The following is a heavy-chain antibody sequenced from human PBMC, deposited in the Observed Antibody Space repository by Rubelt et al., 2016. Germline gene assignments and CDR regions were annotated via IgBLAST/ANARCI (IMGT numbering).Heavy chain of an antibody. D-gene: IGHD1-1*01. CDR2: SYYSGST. Sequence: VQLQQWGAGLLKPSETLSLTCAVYGGSFSGYYWSWIRQPPGKGLEWIGYSYYSGSTNYNPSIKSRVTISVDTSKNQFSLKLSSVTAADTAVYYCATQTGHWPFDYWGQGTLVTVSS. J-gene: IGHJ4*02. CDR1: GGSFSGYY. V-gene: IGHV4-34*11. CDR3: ATQTGHWPFDY.